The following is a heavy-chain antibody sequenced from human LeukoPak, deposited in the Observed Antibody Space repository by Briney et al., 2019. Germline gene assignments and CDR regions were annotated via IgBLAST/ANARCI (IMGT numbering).Heavy chain of an antibody. Sequence: GGSLRLSCAASGFTFSSYAMHWVRQAPGKGLEWVAVIWYDGSNKYYADSVKGRFTISKDNSKNTLYLQMNSLRAEDTAVYYCARDAGERWTVDFDYWGQGTLVTVSS. V-gene: IGHV3-33*08. CDR3: ARDAGERWTVDFDY. CDR1: GFTFSSYA. J-gene: IGHJ4*02. D-gene: IGHD3/OR15-3a*01. CDR2: IWYDGSNK.